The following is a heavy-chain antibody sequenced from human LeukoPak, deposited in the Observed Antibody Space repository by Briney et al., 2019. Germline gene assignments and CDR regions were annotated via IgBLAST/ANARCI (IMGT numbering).Heavy chain of an antibody. CDR2: ISSSSSYI. D-gene: IGHD6-19*01. CDR1: GFTFSSYS. CDR3: ARAEEGSSGWYNSDYYYYMDV. J-gene: IGHJ6*03. Sequence: PGGSLRLSCAASGFTFSSYSMNWVRQAPGKGLEWVSSISSSSSYIYYADSVKGRFTISRDNAKNSLYLQMNSLRAEDTAVYYCARAEEGSSGWYNSDYYYYMDVWGKGTTVTVSS. V-gene: IGHV3-21*01.